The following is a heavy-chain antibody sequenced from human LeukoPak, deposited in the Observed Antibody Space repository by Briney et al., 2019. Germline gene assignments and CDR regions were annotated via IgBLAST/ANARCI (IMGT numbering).Heavy chain of an antibody. J-gene: IGHJ5*02. CDR1: GYTFTSYG. Sequence: ASVQVSCKASGYTFTSYGIRWVRQAPGQGLEWMGWISGYNGNTNYAQKVQGRVTMTTDTSTSTAYMELRSLRSDDTAVYYCARDLPYGSGKDWFDPWGQGTLVTVSS. V-gene: IGHV1-18*01. D-gene: IGHD3-10*01. CDR2: ISGYNGNT. CDR3: ARDLPYGSGKDWFDP.